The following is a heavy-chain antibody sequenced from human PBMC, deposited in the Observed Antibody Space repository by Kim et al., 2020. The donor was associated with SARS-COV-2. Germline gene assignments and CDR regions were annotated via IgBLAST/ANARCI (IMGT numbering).Heavy chain of an antibody. CDR2: IKEDGSEK. Sequence: GGSLRLSCITSGFTFSNFWMNWVRQVPGKGLEWVANIKEDGSEKYYVDSVKGRFSISRDNAKNSLYLQMNSLRAEDTAIYHCFYGHYSTSWGQGTRVIVS. J-gene: IGHJ4*02. CDR1: GFTFSNFW. V-gene: IGHV3-7*01. D-gene: IGHD4-17*01. CDR3: FYGHYSTS.